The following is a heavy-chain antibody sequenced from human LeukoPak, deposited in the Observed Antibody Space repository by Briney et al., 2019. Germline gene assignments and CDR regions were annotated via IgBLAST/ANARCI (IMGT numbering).Heavy chain of an antibody. CDR2: IRYDGSNK. J-gene: IGHJ4*02. CDR1: GFTFSSYG. D-gene: IGHD4-23*01. CDR3: ARGNLGGNYYYFDY. Sequence: GGSLRLSCAASGFTFSSYGMHWVRQAPGKGLEWVAFIRYDGSNKYYADSVKGRFTISRDNAKNSLYLQMNSLRAEDTAVYYCARGNLGGNYYYFDYWGQGTLVTVSS. V-gene: IGHV3-30*02.